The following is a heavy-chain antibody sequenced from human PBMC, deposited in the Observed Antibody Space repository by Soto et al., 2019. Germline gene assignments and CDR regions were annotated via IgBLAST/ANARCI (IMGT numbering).Heavy chain of an antibody. Sequence: LRLSCAASGYTFSSYWMHWVRQVPGKGLLWVSRIDEYGTTINYADSVKGRFTISRDNARNTLYLEMNSLRAEDTALYYCTRDIGGKGAYWGPGTLVTVSS. V-gene: IGHV3-74*01. CDR2: IDEYGTTI. CDR3: TRDIGGKGAY. J-gene: IGHJ4*02. CDR1: GYTFSSYW. D-gene: IGHD3-10*01.